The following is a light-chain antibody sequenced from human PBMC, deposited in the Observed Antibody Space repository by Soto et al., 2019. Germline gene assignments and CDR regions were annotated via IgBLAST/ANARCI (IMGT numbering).Light chain of an antibody. CDR2: GAS. V-gene: IGKV3-15*01. J-gene: IGKJ2*01. Sequence: EIVMTQSPATLSVSPGERATLSCRASQSVSSNLVWYQQKPGQAPRLLIYGASTRATGIPARFSGSGSGTEFTLTVSSLQSEDFALYYWQQYNNWPPTFGQGTKLEIK. CDR1: QSVSSN. CDR3: QQYNNWPPT.